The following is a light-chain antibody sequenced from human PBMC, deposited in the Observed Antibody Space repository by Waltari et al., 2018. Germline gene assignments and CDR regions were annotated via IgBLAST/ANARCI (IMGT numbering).Light chain of an antibody. CDR1: TGPVTSGQW. CDR3: SLSYSDGQVI. V-gene: IGLV7-46*01. Sequence: QAVVTQEPSLTVSPGGTVTLTCGSSTGPVTSGQWPYWFQQKPGRATRKLIYDTTKRVACAPARCSGSLLGGRAALTLSGAQPEDEAEYYCSLSYSDGQVIFGGGTKLTVL. CDR2: DTT. J-gene: IGLJ2*01.